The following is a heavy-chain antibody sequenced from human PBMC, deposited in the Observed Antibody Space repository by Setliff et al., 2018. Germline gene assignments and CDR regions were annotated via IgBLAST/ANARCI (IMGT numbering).Heavy chain of an antibody. D-gene: IGHD5-18*01. CDR3: ARVRLGLPMVDY. J-gene: IGHJ4*02. V-gene: IGHV1-8*02. CDR1: GYTFTGYY. CDR2: MNPNSGNT. Sequence: ASVKVSCKASGYTFTGYYMHWVRQAPGQGLEWMGWMNPNSGNTGYAQKFQGRVTMTRNTSISTAYMELRSLRSDDTAVYYCARVRLGLPMVDYWGQGTLVTVSS.